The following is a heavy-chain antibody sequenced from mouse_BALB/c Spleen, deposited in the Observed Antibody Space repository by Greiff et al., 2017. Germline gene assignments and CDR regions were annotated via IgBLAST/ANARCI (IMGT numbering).Heavy chain of an antibody. D-gene: IGHD4-1*01. V-gene: IGHV1-4*01. CDR2: ITPSRGYT. CDR1: GYTFTSYT. CDR3: AREGRKKNWDWFAY. J-gene: IGHJ3*01. Sequence: QVPLQPSGAELARPGASVKMSCKASGYTFTSYTMHWVQQRPGQGLEWIGSITPSRGYTNYNQKFKDKATLTADKSSSTAYMQLSSLTSEDSAVYDCAREGRKKNWDWFAYWGQGTLVTVSA.